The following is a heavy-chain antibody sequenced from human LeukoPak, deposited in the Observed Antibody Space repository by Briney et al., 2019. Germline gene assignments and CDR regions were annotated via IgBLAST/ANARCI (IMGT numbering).Heavy chain of an antibody. Sequence: SETLSLTCTVSGGSISSYYWSWIRQPPGKGLEWIGYIYYSGSTNYNPSLKSRVTISVDTSKNQFSLKLSSVTAADTAVYYCARQLTLRGKYYDILTGYLASAFDIWGQGTMVTVSS. CDR1: GGSISSYY. J-gene: IGHJ3*02. CDR3: ARQLTLRGKYYDILTGYLASAFDI. V-gene: IGHV4-59*08. CDR2: IYYSGST. D-gene: IGHD3-9*01.